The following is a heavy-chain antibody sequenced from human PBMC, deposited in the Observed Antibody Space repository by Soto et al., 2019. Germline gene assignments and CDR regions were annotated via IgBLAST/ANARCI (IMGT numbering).Heavy chain of an antibody. D-gene: IGHD2-2*01. Sequence: ASVKVPCKASGYTFTSYGISWVRQAPGPGLEWMGWISAYNGNTNYAQKLQGRVTMTTDTSTSTAYMELSSLRSEDTAVYYCAREGLVLVPTTVNSDYYYYAMDVWGQGTTVTVSS. CDR2: ISAYNGNT. CDR1: GYTFTSYG. V-gene: IGHV1-18*01. CDR3: AREGLVLVPTTVNSDYYYYAMDV. J-gene: IGHJ6*02.